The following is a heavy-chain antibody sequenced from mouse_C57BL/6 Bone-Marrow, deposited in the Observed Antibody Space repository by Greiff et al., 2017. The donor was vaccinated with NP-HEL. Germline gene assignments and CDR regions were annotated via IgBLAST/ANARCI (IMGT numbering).Heavy chain of an antibody. CDR1: GFTFSSYA. V-gene: IGHV5-4*01. Sequence: EVNVVESGGGLVKPGGSLKLSCAASGFTFSSYAMSWVRQTPEKRLEWVATISDGGSYTYYPDNVKGRFTISRDNAKNNLYLQMSHLKSEDTAMYYCARDQWLPHYFDSWGQGTTLTVSS. D-gene: IGHD2-2*01. CDR2: ISDGGSYT. J-gene: IGHJ2*01. CDR3: ARDQWLPHYFDS.